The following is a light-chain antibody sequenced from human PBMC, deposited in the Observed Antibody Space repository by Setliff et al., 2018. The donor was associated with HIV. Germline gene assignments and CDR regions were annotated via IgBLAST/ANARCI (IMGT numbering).Light chain of an antibody. J-gene: IGLJ1*01. V-gene: IGLV2-23*02. CDR2: DVK. Sequence: QPASVSGSPGQSITLSCTGTSSDVGGYNYVSWYQQHPDKAPKLMIYDVKNRPSGVSDRFSGSKSGNTASLTISGLQAEDEADYYCCSYAGSGPVFGAGTKVTVL. CDR1: SSDVGGYNY. CDR3: CSYAGSGPV.